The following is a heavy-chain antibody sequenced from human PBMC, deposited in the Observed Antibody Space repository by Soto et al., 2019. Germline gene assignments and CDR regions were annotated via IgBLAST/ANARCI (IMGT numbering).Heavy chain of an antibody. J-gene: IGHJ4*02. CDR2: ISRVGTNI. CDR3: VKETYYYDVSSYDPRDS. CDR1: GFTFSDYN. V-gene: IGHV3-43*01. D-gene: IGHD3-22*01. Sequence: PGGSLRLSCAASGFTFSDYNMHCCGHSPLKWLEWVSLISRVGTNINYAESVKGRFTISRDNSKNSLYLQMNSLRTEDTALNYCVKETYYYDVSSYDPRDSWGQGTLVTVSS.